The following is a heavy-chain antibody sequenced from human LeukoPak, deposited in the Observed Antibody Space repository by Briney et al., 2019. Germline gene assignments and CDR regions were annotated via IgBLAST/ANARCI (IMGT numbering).Heavy chain of an antibody. V-gene: IGHV4-4*07. CDR1: GGSFSGYY. J-gene: IGHJ6*02. D-gene: IGHD5-18*01. CDR3: ARDRSDTAMVSDYYYYGMDV. Sequence: SETLSLTCAVYGGSFSGYYWSWIRQPAGKGLEWIGRIYTSGSTNYNPSLKSRVTMSVDTSKNQFSLKLSSVTAADTAVYYCARDRSDTAMVSDYYYYGMDVWGQGTTVTVSS. CDR2: IYTSGST.